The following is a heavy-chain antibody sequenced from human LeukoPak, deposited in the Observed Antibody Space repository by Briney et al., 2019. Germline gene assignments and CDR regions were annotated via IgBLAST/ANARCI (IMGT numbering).Heavy chain of an antibody. CDR1: GFTFSTYS. CDR3: AGHSYYYGSGTSNLDY. D-gene: IGHD3-10*01. J-gene: IGHJ4*02. CDR2: ISSSGSTI. V-gene: IGHV3-11*01. Sequence: PGGSLRLSCAASGFTFSTYSMSWIRQAPGKGLEWVSYISSSGSTIYYADSVKGRFTISRDNAKNSLHLQMNSLRAEDTAVYYCAGHSYYYGSGTSNLDYWGQGTLVTVSS.